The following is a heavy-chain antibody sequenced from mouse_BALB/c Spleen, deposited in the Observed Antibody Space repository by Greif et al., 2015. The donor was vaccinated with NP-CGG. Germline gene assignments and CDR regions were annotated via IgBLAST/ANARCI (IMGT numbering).Heavy chain of an antibody. Sequence: EVQLQQSGAELVKPGASVKLSCTASGFNIKDTYMHWVKQRPEQGLEWIGRIDPANGNTKYDPKFQGKATITADTSSNTAYLQLSSPTSEDTAVYYCARDDYDGYFDYWGQGTTLTVSS. CDR3: ARDDYDGYFDY. CDR1: GFNIKDTY. D-gene: IGHD2-4*01. J-gene: IGHJ2*01. CDR2: IDPANGNT. V-gene: IGHV14-3*02.